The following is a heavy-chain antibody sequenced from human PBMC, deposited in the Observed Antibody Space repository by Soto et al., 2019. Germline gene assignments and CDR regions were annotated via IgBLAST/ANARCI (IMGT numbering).Heavy chain of an antibody. CDR1: GGSISSYY. D-gene: IGHD3-22*01. CDR3: ARGGDSSGYYYASDY. V-gene: IGHV4-4*07. CDR2: IYSSGSS. Sequence: QVQLQESGPGLVKPSETLSLTCTVSGGSISSYYWRWIRQPAGKGLEWIGHIYSSGSSNYNPSLKSRVTMSVDSSKNQFSLKLSSLTAADTAVYYCARGGDSSGYYYASDYWGQGTLVTVSS. J-gene: IGHJ4*02.